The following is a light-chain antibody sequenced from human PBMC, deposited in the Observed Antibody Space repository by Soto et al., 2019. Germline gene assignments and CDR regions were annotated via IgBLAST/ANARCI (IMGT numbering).Light chain of an antibody. CDR3: QQYGSSPVIT. V-gene: IGKV3-20*01. J-gene: IGKJ5*01. CDR1: QSVSSSY. Sequence: EIVLTQSPGTLSLSPWERATLSCRAIQSVSSSYLAWYQQKPGQAPRLLMYGASSRATGIPDRFSGSGSGTDFTLTISRLEPEDFAVYYCQQYGSSPVITFGQGTRLEIK. CDR2: GAS.